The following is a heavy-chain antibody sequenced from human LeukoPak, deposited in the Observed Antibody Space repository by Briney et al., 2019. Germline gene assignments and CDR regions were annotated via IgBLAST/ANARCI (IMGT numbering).Heavy chain of an antibody. CDR3: AWSFDWPNLFDY. CDR2: ISGSGGST. D-gene: IGHD3-9*01. Sequence: GGSLRLSCAASGFTFSSYSMDWVRQAPGKGLEWVSAISGSGGSTYYADSVKGRFTISRDNSKNTLYLQMNSLRAEDTAVYYCAWSFDWPNLFDYWGQGTLVTVSS. V-gene: IGHV3-23*01. J-gene: IGHJ4*02. CDR1: GFTFSSYS.